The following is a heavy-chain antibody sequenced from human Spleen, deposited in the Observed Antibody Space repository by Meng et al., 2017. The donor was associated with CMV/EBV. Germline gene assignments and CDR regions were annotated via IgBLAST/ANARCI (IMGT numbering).Heavy chain of an antibody. J-gene: IGHJ4*01. CDR2: INPNTGVT. Sequence: ASVKVSCKASGYTFTSYYMHWVRQAPGQGLEWIGWINPNTGVTESAQRFQGRVTVTRDASSRAANMELTSLTSDDTAVYYCALSPRTWYQDYWGHGTLVTVSS. CDR1: GYTFTSYY. CDR3: ALSPRTWYQDY. D-gene: IGHD2-2*01. V-gene: IGHV1-2*02.